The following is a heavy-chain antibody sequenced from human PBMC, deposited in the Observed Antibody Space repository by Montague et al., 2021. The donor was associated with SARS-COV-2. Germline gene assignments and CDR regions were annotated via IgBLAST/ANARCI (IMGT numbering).Heavy chain of an antibody. Sequence: SLRLSCAASGFTFNNYAMHWVRQAPGKGLEWVAIISYDGSNKYYADSVKGRFAISRDNSKNTLYLQMNSLRAEDTAVYYCVRASLIKARIAVAGTTVYWGKGTLVTISS. D-gene: IGHD6-19*01. CDR2: ISYDGSNK. J-gene: IGHJ4*02. CDR1: GFTFNNYA. CDR3: VRASLIKARIAVAGTTVY. V-gene: IGHV3-30*09.